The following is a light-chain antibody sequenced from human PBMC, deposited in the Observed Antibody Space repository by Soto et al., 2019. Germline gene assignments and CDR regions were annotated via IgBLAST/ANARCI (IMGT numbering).Light chain of an antibody. Sequence: DIVMTQSPATLSVSPGERATLSCRASQSVFSSLAWYQQKPGQAPRLLIYGAATRATGIPARFSGSGSGTDFTLTISRLEPADFAVYYCQQYDTSLWAYTFGQGTKVDIK. CDR3: QQYDTSLWAYT. CDR2: GAA. V-gene: IGKV3-15*01. CDR1: QSVFSS. J-gene: IGKJ2*01.